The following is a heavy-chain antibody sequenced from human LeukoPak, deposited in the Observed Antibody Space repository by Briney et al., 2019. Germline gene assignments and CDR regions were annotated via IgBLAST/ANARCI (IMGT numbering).Heavy chain of an antibody. CDR1: GFTFSSYG. CDR2: ISSNGGST. J-gene: IGHJ4*02. CDR3: VKEDYYDSSGETGYYFDY. D-gene: IGHD3-22*01. V-gene: IGHV3-64D*06. Sequence: PGGSLRLSCAASGFTFSSYGMHWVRQAPGKGLEYVSAISSNGGSTYYADSVKGRFTISRDNSKNTLYLQMSSLRAEDTAVYYCVKEDYYDSSGETGYYFDYWGQGTLVTVSS.